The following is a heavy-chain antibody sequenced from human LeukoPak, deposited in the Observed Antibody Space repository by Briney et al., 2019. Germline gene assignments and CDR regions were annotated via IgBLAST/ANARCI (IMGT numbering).Heavy chain of an antibody. D-gene: IGHD2-2*02. CDR1: GFTVSSNY. Sequence: PGGSLSLSCAASGFTVSSNYMSWVRQAPGKGLGWVSVIYSGCSTYYPDSVKGRFTISRDNSKNTLYLQMNSLRAEDTAVYYCARDRGYCSSTSCYRWFDPWGQGTLVTVSS. V-gene: IGHV3-53*01. CDR3: ARDRGYCSSTSCYRWFDP. CDR2: IYSGCST. J-gene: IGHJ5*02.